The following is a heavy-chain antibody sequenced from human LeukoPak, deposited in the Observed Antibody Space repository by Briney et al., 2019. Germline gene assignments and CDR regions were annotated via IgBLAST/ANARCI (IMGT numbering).Heavy chain of an antibody. CDR2: ISAYNGNT. D-gene: IGHD1-26*01. J-gene: IGHJ6*02. CDR3: ASSSGSSYYYYGMDV. CDR1: GYTFTSYG. V-gene: IGHV1-18*01. Sequence: ASVTVSCKASGYTFTSYGISWVRQAPGQGLEWMGWISAYNGNTNYAQKLQGRVTMTTDTSTSTAYMELRSLRSDDTAVYYCASSSGSSYYYYGMDVWGQGTTVTVSS.